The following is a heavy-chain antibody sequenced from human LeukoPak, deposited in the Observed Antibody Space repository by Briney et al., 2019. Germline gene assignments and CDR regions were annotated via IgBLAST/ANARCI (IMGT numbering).Heavy chain of an antibody. D-gene: IGHD1-26*01. V-gene: IGHV2-5*02. J-gene: IGHJ5*02. CDR3: AHRHTPAGTARWFDP. CDR2: IYWDDYK. Sequence: SGPTLVKPTQTLTLTCTFSGFSLTTNGVGVGWIRQPPGKAPEWLALIYWDDYKRYSPSLKNRLTDTRGTSKNQVVLTMTNMDPVDTATYYCAHRHTPAGTARWFDPWGQGILVIVSS. CDR1: GFSLTTNGVG.